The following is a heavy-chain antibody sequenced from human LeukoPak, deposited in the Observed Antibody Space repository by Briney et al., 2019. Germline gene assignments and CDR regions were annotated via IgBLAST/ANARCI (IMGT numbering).Heavy chain of an antibody. D-gene: IGHD6-13*01. CDR1: GGTFSSYA. Sequence: SVKVSCKASGGTFSSYAISWVRQAPGQGLEWMGGIIPICGTANYAQKFQGRVTITADESTSTAYMELSSLRSEDTAVYYCARDSSRRVYSRLTAFDIWGQGTMVTVSS. CDR3: ARDSSRRVYSRLTAFDI. CDR2: IIPICGTA. J-gene: IGHJ3*02. V-gene: IGHV1-69*13.